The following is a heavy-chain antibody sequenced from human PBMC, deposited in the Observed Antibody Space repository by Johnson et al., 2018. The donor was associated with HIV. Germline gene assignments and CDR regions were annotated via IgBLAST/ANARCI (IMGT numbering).Heavy chain of an antibody. V-gene: IGHV3-30*14. D-gene: IGHD6-6*01. CDR3: ASSPMRYSSSAYAFDI. CDR1: GFTFSSYP. Sequence: QVQLVESGGGVVQPGRSLRLACAASGFTFSSYPMHWVRQAPGKGLEWVAVISYDGNNKYSADSVKGRFTISRDNSRNTLYLQMNSLRAEDTAVYYCASSPMRYSSSAYAFDIWGQGTMVTVSS. J-gene: IGHJ3*02. CDR2: ISYDGNNK.